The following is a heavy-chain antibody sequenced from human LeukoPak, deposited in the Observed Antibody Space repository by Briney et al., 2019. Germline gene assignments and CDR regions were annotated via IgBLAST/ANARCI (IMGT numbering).Heavy chain of an antibody. CDR3: AKDGRDGYNLVDY. D-gene: IGHD5-24*01. J-gene: IGHJ4*02. Sequence: PGGSLRLSCAASGFTFSSYGMHWVRQAPGKGPEWVAVISYDGSNKYYADSVKGRFTISRDNSKNTLYLQMNSLRAEDTAVYYCAKDGRDGYNLVDYWGQGTLVTVSS. CDR1: GFTFSSYG. CDR2: ISYDGSNK. V-gene: IGHV3-30*18.